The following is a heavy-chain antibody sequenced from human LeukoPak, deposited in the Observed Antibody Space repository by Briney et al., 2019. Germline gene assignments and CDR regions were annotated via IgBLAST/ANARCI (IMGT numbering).Heavy chain of an antibody. D-gene: IGHD3-22*01. V-gene: IGHV3-15*01. CDR1: GFTFSNAW. CDR2: IKSKTDGGTT. CDR3: TTLYHYDSSGYYYDTLSDY. J-gene: IGHJ4*02. Sequence: PGGSLRLSCAASGFTFSNAWMSWVRQAPGKGLEWVGRIKSKTDGGTTDYAAPVKGRFTISRDDSKNTLYLQMNSLKTEDTAVYYCTTLYHYDSSGYYYDTLSDYWGQGTLVTVSS.